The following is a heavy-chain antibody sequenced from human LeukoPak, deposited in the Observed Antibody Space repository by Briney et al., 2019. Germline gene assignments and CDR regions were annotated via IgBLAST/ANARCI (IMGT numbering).Heavy chain of an antibody. D-gene: IGHD3-10*01. CDR1: GGSISSYY. V-gene: IGHV4-59*01. CDR3: ARLTWFGESIDY. Sequence: PSETLSLTCTVSGGSISSYYWSWIRQPPGMGLEWIGYIYYSGSTNYNPSLKSRVTISVDTSKNQFSLKLSSVTAADTAVYYCARLTWFGESIDYWGQGTLVTVSS. CDR2: IYYSGST. J-gene: IGHJ4*02.